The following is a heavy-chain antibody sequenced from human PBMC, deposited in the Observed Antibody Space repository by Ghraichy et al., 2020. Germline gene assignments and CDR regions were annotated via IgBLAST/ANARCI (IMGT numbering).Heavy chain of an antibody. D-gene: IGHD4-11*01. CDR1: GGSLSTDSYY. Sequence: SETLSLTCTVSGGSLSTDSYYWGWIRQPPGKGLEWIGSFYYTGTTYYNPSLKSRVTISGDKSKNQFSLKLRSVTAADTAVYYCARPNSVYYYYTMDVWGQGTTVTVSS. CDR3: ARPNSVYYYYTMDV. V-gene: IGHV4-39*01. J-gene: IGHJ6*02. CDR2: FYYTGTT.